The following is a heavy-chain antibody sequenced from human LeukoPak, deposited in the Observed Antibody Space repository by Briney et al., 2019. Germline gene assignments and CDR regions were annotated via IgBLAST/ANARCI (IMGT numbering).Heavy chain of an antibody. D-gene: IGHD3-22*01. CDR2: IWYDGSNK. CDR1: GFTFSSYG. Sequence: PGGSLRLSCAASGFTFSSYGMHWVRQAPGKGLEWVAVIWYDGSNKYYADSVKGRFTISRDNSRYTLYLQMNSLRAEDTAVYYCAREPPPMIVVWGFDYWGQGTLVTVSS. CDR3: AREPPPMIVVWGFDY. J-gene: IGHJ4*02. V-gene: IGHV3-33*01.